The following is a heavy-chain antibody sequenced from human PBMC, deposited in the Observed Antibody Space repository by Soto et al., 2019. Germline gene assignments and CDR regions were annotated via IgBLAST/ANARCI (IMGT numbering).Heavy chain of an antibody. D-gene: IGHD3-10*01. CDR1: GFTFSSYA. CDR2: ISGSGGST. J-gene: IGHJ4*02. Sequence: GGSLRLSCAASGFTFSSYAMSCVRQAPGKGLEWVSAISGSGGSTYYADSVKGRFTISRDNSKNTLYLQMNSLRAEDTAVYYCAKFSGRITMVRGDLNYWGQGTLVTVSS. CDR3: AKFSGRITMVRGDLNY. V-gene: IGHV3-23*01.